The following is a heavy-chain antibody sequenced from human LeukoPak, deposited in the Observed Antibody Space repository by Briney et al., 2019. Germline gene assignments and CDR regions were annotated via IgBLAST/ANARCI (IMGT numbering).Heavy chain of an antibody. CDR2: INSDGSST. CDR1: GFSFSSYN. Sequence: AGGSLRLSCAASGFSFSSYNMNWVRQTPGKGLVWVSRINSDGSSTSYADSVKGRFTISRDNAKNTLYLQMNSLRAEDTAVYYCARDLHWGSRFIPFDYWGQGTLVTVSS. D-gene: IGHD7-27*01. J-gene: IGHJ4*02. CDR3: ARDLHWGSRFIPFDY. V-gene: IGHV3-74*01.